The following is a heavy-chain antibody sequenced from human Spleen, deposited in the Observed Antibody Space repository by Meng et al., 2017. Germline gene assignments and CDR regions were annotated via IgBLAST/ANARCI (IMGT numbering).Heavy chain of an antibody. V-gene: IGHV1-2*06. CDR1: GYTFTDYY. CDR2: INPKSGDT. J-gene: IGHJ4*02. D-gene: IGHD6-25*01. Sequence: QVQLGQSGAEVKTPGASVRVSCKAAGYTFTDYYIHWVRRAPGQGLEWMGRINPKSGDTHYAQKFQARVTMTGDTSISTAYMELSGLRSDDTAMYYCARDEDISAAGKLFGDYWGQGTLVTVSS. CDR3: ARDEDISAAGKLFGDY.